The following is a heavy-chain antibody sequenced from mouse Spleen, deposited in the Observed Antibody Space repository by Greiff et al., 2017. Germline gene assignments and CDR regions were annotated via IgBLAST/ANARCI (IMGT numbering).Heavy chain of an antibody. D-gene: IGHD2-4*01. Sequence: QVQLQQSGPELVKPGASVKISCKASGYTFTDYYINWVKQRPGQGLEWIGWIFPGSGSTYYNEKFKGKATLTVDKSSSTAYMLLSSLTSEDSAVYFCAREWELKITTSAWFAYWGQGTLVTVSA. CDR3: AREWELKITTSAWFAY. J-gene: IGHJ3*01. CDR2: IFPGSGST. CDR1: GYTFTDYY. V-gene: IGHV1-75*01.